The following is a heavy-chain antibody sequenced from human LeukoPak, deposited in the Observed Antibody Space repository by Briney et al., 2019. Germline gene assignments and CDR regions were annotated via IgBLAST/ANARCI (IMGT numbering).Heavy chain of an antibody. J-gene: IGHJ4*02. CDR1: GGSISSSDYY. V-gene: IGHV4-61*08. D-gene: IGHD3-22*01. CDR3: ARGDSSALPIDF. CDR2: IYYSGST. Sequence: SETLSLTCTVSGGSISSSDYYWGWIRQPPGKGLEWIGYIYYSGSTNYNPSLESRVTISVDTSKNQFSLKLSSVTAADTAVYYCARGDSSALPIDFWGQGTLVTVSS.